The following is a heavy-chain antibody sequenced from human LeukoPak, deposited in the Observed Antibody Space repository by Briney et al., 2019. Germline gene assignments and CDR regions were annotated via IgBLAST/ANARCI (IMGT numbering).Heavy chain of an antibody. CDR1: GYTFTGYY. Sequence: ASVKVSCKASGYTFTGYYMQWVRQAPGQGLEWMGWINPNSGGTNYAQKFQGRVTMTRDTSITTAYMELSRLRSDDTAAYYCARGGVSGDTYYDFWSGYSFDPWGQGTLVTVSS. D-gene: IGHD3-3*01. CDR3: ARGGVSGDTYYDFWSGYSFDP. V-gene: IGHV1-2*02. CDR2: INPNSGGT. J-gene: IGHJ5*02.